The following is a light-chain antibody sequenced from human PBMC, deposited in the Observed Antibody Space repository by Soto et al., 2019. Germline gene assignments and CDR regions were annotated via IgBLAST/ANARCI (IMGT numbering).Light chain of an antibody. CDR3: SSFTSTSTRL. Sequence: QSALTQPASVSGSPGQSITISCTGTSSDIGSYDYVSWYQQHPGKAPNLIIYEVTDRPSGVSNRFSGSKSGNTASLTISGLQAEYEADYYCSSFTSTSTRLFGSGTKVTVX. CDR1: SSDIGSYDY. CDR2: EVT. J-gene: IGLJ6*01. V-gene: IGLV2-14*01.